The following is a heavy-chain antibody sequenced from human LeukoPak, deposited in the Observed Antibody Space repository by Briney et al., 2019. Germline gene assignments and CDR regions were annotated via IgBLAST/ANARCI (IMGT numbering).Heavy chain of an antibody. J-gene: IGHJ4*02. CDR1: GFTFSSYS. CDR2: ISSSSSTI. V-gene: IGHV3-48*04. Sequence: GGSLRLSCAASGFTFSSYSMNWVRQAPGKGLEWVSYISSSSSTIYYADSVKGRFTISRDNAKNSLYLQMNSLRAEDTAVYYCARDSYSGSYRHYFDYWGQGTLVTVSS. D-gene: IGHD1-26*01. CDR3: ARDSYSGSYRHYFDY.